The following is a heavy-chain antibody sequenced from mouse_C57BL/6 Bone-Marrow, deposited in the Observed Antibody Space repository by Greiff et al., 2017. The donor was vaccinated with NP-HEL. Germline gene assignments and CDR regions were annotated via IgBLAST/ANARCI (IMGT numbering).Heavy chain of an antibody. J-gene: IGHJ4*01. Sequence: QVQLKQPGAELVKPGASVKLSCKASGYTFTSYWMHWVKQRPGQGLEWIGMIHPNSGSTNYNEKFKSKATLTVDKSSSTAYMQLSSLTSEDSAVYYCARVYCYAMDYWGQGTSVTVSS. CDR3: ARVYCYAMDY. CDR2: IHPNSGST. V-gene: IGHV1-64*01. CDR1: GYTFTSYW.